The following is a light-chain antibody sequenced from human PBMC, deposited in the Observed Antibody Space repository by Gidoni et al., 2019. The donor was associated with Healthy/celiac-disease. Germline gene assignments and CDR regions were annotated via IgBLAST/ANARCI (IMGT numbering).Light chain of an antibody. Sequence: EIVMTQSPATLSVSPGERATLSCRASQSVSSNLAWYQQKPGQAPRLLIYGASPRATGIPARFSGSGSGSEFTLTISSLQSEDFAVYYCQQYNNWPLLLTFGGGTKVEIK. CDR3: QQYNNWPLLLT. V-gene: IGKV3-15*01. CDR1: QSVSSN. J-gene: IGKJ4*01. CDR2: GAS.